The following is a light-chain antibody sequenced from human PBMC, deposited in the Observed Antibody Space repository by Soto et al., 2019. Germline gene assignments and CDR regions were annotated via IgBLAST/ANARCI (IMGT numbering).Light chain of an antibody. V-gene: IGLV3-10*01. CDR1: ALPKKF. CDR2: DDN. J-gene: IGLJ2*01. CDR3: YSLDHSGNIMV. Sequence: SYELTQPPSVSVSPGQTARITCSGDALPKKFASWYQQKSGQAPLLVIYDDNRRPSGIPERFSGSSSGTVATLTVTEAQVEDEADYYCYSLDHSGNIMVFGGGTKLTVL.